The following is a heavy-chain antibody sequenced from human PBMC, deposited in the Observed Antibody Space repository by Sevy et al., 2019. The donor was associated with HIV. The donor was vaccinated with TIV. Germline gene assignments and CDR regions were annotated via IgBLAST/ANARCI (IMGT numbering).Heavy chain of an antibody. CDR1: GFTFSSFA. V-gene: IGHV3-23*01. D-gene: IGHD2-2*01. CDR3: VTLKYCSSTSCRSLGMDI. Sequence: GGSLRLSCAASGFTFSSFAMNWVRQAPGKGLEWVSGISSDGGSTYYADSVKGRFTISRDNPKNTLYVQMNSLRVEDTAVYYCVTLKYCSSTSCRSLGMDIWGQGTTVTVSS. J-gene: IGHJ6*02. CDR2: ISSDGGST.